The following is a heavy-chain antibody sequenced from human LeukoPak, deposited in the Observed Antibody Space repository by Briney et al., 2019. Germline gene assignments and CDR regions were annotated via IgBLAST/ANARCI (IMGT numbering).Heavy chain of an antibody. D-gene: IGHD4-23*01. Sequence: ASVKVSCKASGYTFTSYDINWVRQATGQGLEWMGWMNPNSGNTGYAQKFQGRVTITADESTSTAYMELSSLRSEDTAVYYCARSTVVTLYYYYYYYMDVWGKGTTVTVSS. CDR2: MNPNSGNT. CDR3: ARSTVVTLYYYYYYYMDV. CDR1: GYTFTSYD. V-gene: IGHV1-8*03. J-gene: IGHJ6*03.